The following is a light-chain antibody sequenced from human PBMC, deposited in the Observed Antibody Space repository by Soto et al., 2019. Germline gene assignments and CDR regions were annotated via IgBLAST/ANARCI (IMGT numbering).Light chain of an antibody. CDR2: GAS. CDR1: QSVSSSY. CDR3: QQYGSSPYT. V-gene: IGKV3-20*01. J-gene: IGKJ2*01. Sequence: EIVLTQSPGTLSLSPGERATLSCRASQSVSSSYLAWYQQKPGQAPRLLIYGASSRATGIPDRFSGSGSGTDFTLTISRLEPEESAVYYWQQYGSSPYTFGQGTKLEIK.